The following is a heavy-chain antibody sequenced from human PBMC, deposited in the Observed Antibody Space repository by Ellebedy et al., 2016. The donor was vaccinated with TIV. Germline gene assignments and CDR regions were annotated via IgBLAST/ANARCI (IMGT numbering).Heavy chain of an antibody. CDR2: IYSGGST. J-gene: IGHJ5*02. D-gene: IGHD4-17*01. Sequence: GESLKIPCAASGFTVSSNYMSWVRQAPGKGLEWVSVIYSGGSTYYADSVKGRFTISRDNSKNTLYLQMNSLRAEDTAVYYCARDGDYGWFDPWGQGTLVTVSS. V-gene: IGHV3-66*01. CDR1: GFTVSSNY. CDR3: ARDGDYGWFDP.